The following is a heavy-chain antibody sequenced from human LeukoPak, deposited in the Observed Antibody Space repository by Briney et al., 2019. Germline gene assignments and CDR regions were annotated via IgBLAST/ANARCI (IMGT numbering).Heavy chain of an antibody. CDR1: GGTFSSYA. CDR2: IIPIFGTA. J-gene: IGHJ6*03. Sequence: SVKASCKASGGTFSSYAISWVRQAPGRGLEWMGGIIPIFGTANYAQKFQGRVTITADESTSTAYMELSSPRSEDMAVYYCARGVVVTPSRKDDYYYMDVWGKGTTVTVSS. CDR3: ARGVVVTPSRKDDYYYMDV. V-gene: IGHV1-69*13. D-gene: IGHD3-22*01.